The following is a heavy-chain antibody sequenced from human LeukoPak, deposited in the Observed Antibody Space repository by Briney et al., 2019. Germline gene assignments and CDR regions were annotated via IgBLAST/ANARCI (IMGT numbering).Heavy chain of an antibody. Sequence: SETLSLTCTVSGGSISSSSYYWGWIRQPPGKGLEWIGSIYYSGSTYYNPSLKSRVTISVDTSKNQFSLKLSSVTAADTAVYYCARQGAGTFTGDYFDYWGQGTLVTVSS. D-gene: IGHD6-13*01. J-gene: IGHJ4*02. CDR3: ARQGAGTFTGDYFDY. V-gene: IGHV4-39*01. CDR1: GGSISSSSYY. CDR2: IYYSGST.